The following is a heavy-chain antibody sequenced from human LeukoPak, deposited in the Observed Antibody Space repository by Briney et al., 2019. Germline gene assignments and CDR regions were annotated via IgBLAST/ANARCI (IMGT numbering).Heavy chain of an antibody. CDR3: ARDQTYYYDNSGERTWFDP. Sequence: SETLSLTCTVSGGSISGYYWTWIRQPAGKGLEWIGRIYTSGSTNYNPSLKSRVTMSVDTSKNQFSLKLSSVTAADTAVYFCARDQTYYYDNSGERTWFDPWGQGTLVTVSS. V-gene: IGHV4-4*07. J-gene: IGHJ5*02. CDR1: GGSISGYY. D-gene: IGHD3-22*01. CDR2: IYTSGST.